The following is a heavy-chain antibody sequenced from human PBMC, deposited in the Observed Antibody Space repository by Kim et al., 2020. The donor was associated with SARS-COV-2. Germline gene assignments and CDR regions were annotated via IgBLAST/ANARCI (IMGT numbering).Heavy chain of an antibody. CDR1: GFTFGDYA. D-gene: IGHD6-19*01. CDR3: AKDLLGGAVAGLFDY. V-gene: IGHV3-9*01. Sequence: GGSLRLSCAASGFTFGDYAMHWVRQAPGKGLEWVSGISWNSGSIGYADSVKGRFTISRDNAKNSLYLQMNSLRAEDTALYYCAKDLLGGAVAGLFDYWGQGTLVTVSS. J-gene: IGHJ4*02. CDR2: ISWNSGSI.